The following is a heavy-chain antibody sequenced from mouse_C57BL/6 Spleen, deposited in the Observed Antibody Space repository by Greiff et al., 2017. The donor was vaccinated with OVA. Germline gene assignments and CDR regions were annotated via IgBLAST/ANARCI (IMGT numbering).Heavy chain of an antibody. Sequence: QVQLKESGAELVRPGASVKLSCKASGYTFTDYYINWVKQRPGQGLEWIARIYPGSGNTYYNEKFKGKATLTAEKSSSTAYLQLSTLPSEDSAVYFFSRDDGPSWFAYWGQGTLVTVSA. CDR2: IYPGSGNT. V-gene: IGHV1-76*01. J-gene: IGHJ3*01. D-gene: IGHD2-3*01. CDR3: SRDDGPSWFAY. CDR1: GYTFTDYY.